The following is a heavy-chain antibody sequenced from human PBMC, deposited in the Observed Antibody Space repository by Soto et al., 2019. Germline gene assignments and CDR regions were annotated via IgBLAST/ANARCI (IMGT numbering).Heavy chain of an antibody. J-gene: IGHJ6*02. CDR2: INPNTGVT. Sequence: QVQLVQSGAEVKKPGASVKVSCKASGYTFIGFYMHWVRQAPGQGLEWMAFINPNTGVTNYAQKFQGRVTMTRDTSISTAYMEVSRLRSDDTAVYYCARGPRYGVDVWGQGTTVIVS. CDR1: GYTFIGFY. V-gene: IGHV1-2*02. CDR3: ARGPRYGVDV.